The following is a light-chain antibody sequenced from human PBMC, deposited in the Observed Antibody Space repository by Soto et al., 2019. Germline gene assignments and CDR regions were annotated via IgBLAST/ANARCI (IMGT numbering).Light chain of an antibody. J-gene: IGLJ3*02. V-gene: IGLV2-11*01. CDR1: SRDVGGYNY. CDR2: DVS. Sequence: QSALTQPRSVSGSPGQSVTISCTGTSRDVGGYNYVSWYQQHPGKAPKLMIYDVSKRPSGVPDRFSGSKSGNTASLTISGLQAEDEADYYCCSYSGSSFWVFGGGTQLTVL. CDR3: CSYSGSSFWV.